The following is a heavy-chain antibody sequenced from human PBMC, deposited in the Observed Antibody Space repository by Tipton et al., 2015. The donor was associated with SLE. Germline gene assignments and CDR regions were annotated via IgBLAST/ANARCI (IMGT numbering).Heavy chain of an antibody. V-gene: IGHV4-34*01. CDR3: AKSPGTARAEYFHH. CDR1: GGSFSNYY. CDR2: INHSGST. J-gene: IGHJ1*01. Sequence: LRLSCAVYGGSFSNYYWSWIRQPPGKGLEWIGEINHSGSTNYNPSLKSRVTISVDTYKNQFSLRRSSVTAADTAVYYCAKSPGTARAEYFHHWGQGTLGTVSS. D-gene: IGHD1-14*01.